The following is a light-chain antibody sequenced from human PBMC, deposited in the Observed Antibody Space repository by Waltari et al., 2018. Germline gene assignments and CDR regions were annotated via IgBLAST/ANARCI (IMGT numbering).Light chain of an antibody. J-gene: IGLJ2*01. Sequence: SFELTQPPSVSVSPGQTATITCSGDVLPKQYVYWYQQKPGQAPVLLIYKDTERPSGIPERFSGSTSGTGKTVTLTIGGVQAEDEADYYCQSIDVDALTFGGGTKLTVL. CDR3: QSIDVDALT. CDR1: VLPKQY. CDR2: KDT. V-gene: IGLV3-25*03.